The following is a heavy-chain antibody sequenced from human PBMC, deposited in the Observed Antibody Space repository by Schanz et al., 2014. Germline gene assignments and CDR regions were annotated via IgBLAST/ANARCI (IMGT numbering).Heavy chain of an antibody. Sequence: QVQLVQSGAELKNPGASVKVSCKASGNTLSAYYIHWIRQAPGQGLEWMGWINPNSGETNYEQKFKGRVTLTSDTSISTAFMELSGLTSDDTATYFCARARYTGYDCSGYWGQGTLLIVSS. CDR3: ARARYTGYDCSGY. J-gene: IGHJ4*02. CDR1: GNTLSAYY. CDR2: INPNSGET. D-gene: IGHD5-12*01. V-gene: IGHV1-2*02.